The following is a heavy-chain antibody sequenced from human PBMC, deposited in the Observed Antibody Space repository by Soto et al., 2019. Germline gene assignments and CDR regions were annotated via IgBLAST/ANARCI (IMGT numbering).Heavy chain of an antibody. CDR1: GFTFSSYW. V-gene: IGHV3-74*01. Sequence: GGSLRLSCAASGFTFSSYWMHWVRQAPGKGLVWVSRINSDGSSTSYADSVKGRFTISRDNAKNTLYLQMNSLRAEDTAVYYCAKATATGGGAFDICGQGTMVTVSS. CDR2: INSDGSST. J-gene: IGHJ3*02. D-gene: IGHD2-8*02. CDR3: AKATATGGGAFDI.